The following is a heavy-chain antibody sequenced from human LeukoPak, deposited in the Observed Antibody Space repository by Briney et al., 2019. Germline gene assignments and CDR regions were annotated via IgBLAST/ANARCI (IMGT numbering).Heavy chain of an antibody. CDR1: GFTFSSYA. J-gene: IGHJ1*01. CDR3: AKVYLSYDFWSGYSRDEYFQH. D-gene: IGHD3-3*01. V-gene: IGHV3-23*01. Sequence: PGGSLRLSCAASGFTFSSYAMSWVRQAPGKGLEWVSAISGSGGSTYYADSVKGRFTISRDNSKNTLYLQMNSLRAEDTAVYYCAKVYLSYDFWSGYSRDEYFQHWGQGTLVTGSS. CDR2: ISGSGGST.